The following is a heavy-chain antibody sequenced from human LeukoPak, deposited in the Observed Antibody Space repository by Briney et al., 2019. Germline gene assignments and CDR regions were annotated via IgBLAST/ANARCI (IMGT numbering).Heavy chain of an antibody. V-gene: IGHV7-4-1*02. J-gene: IGHJ4*02. CDR3: ARDHGYVEMATIGY. Sequence: GASVKVSCKASGYTFSSYAMNWVRQAPGRGLEWMGWINTNTGNPTYAQGFTGRFVFSLDTSVSTAYLQISSLKAEDTAFYYCARDHGYVEMATIGYWGQGTLVSVSS. CDR2: INTNTGNP. CDR1: GYTFSSYA. D-gene: IGHD5-24*01.